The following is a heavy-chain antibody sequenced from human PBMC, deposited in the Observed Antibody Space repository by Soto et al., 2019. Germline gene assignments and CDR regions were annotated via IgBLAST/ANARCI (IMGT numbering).Heavy chain of an antibody. J-gene: IGHJ6*04. CDR2: ISGSGGST. CDR3: VQGGEWFGESKDV. V-gene: IGHV3-23*01. D-gene: IGHD3-10*01. CDR1: GFTFSSYA. Sequence: GGSLRLSCAASGFTFSSYAMSWVRQAPGKGLEWVSAISGSGGSTYYADSVKGRFTISRDNSKNTLYLQMNSLRAEDTAVYYCVQGGEWFGESKDVWGKGTTVTVSS.